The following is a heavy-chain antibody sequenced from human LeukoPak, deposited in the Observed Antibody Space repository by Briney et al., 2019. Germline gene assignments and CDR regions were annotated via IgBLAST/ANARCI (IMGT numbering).Heavy chain of an antibody. Sequence: GPSLTISCTGSGYTFTSYWIGWARQMPGKGLEWMGIINPGDSDTRYRPSFQGQVTISADKSLSTAYLQWSSLKASDTAMYYCARSPSYPGIAAAGWFDPGGQGTLVTVSS. CDR2: INPGDSDT. D-gene: IGHD6-13*01. CDR1: GYTFTSYW. J-gene: IGHJ5*02. V-gene: IGHV5-51*03. CDR3: ARSPSYPGIAAAGWFDP.